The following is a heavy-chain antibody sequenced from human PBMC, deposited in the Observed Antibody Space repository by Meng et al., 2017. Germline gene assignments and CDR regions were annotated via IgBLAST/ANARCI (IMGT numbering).Heavy chain of an antibody. J-gene: IGHJ4*02. V-gene: IGHV3-30*01. CDR1: GFTFSSYV. CDR2: ISYDGSNK. D-gene: IGHD3-10*01. Sequence: MPVVGFGGGVVRPGRPRRLSGAASGFTFSSYVMQWVRQAPGKGLEWVAVISYDGSNKYYADSVKGRFTIARDNSKNTLYLQMNSLRAEDTAVYYCASMGYWGQGTLVTVSS. CDR3: ASMGY.